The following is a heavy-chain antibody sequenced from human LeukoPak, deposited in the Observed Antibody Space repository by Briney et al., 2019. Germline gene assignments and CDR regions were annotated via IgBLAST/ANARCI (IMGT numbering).Heavy chain of an antibody. CDR2: IYPGDSDT. J-gene: IGHJ3*02. CDR3: ARHGSGWYHAFDI. D-gene: IGHD6-19*01. Sequence: GESLKISCKGSGYSFTSYWIGWARQMPGKGLEWMGIIYPGDSDTRYSPSFQAQVTISADKSISTAYLQWSSLKASDTAMYYCARHGSGWYHAFDIWGQGTMVTVSS. CDR1: GYSFTSYW. V-gene: IGHV5-51*01.